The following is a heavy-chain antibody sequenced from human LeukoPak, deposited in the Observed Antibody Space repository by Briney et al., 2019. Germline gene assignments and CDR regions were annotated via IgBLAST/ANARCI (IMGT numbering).Heavy chain of an antibody. D-gene: IGHD4-17*01. CDR2: ISYDGSNK. J-gene: IGHJ4*02. CDR3: ARSRTVTKILDY. CDR1: GFTFSSYA. V-gene: IGHV3-30*04. Sequence: PGGSLRLSCAASGFTFSSYAMHWVRQAPGKGLEWVAVISYDGSNKYYADSVKGRFTISRDNSKNTLYLQMNSLRAEDTAVYYCARSRTVTKILDYWGQGTLVTVSS.